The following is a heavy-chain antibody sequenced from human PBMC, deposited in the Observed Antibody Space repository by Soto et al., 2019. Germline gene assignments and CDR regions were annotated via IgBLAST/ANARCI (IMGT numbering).Heavy chain of an antibody. CDR3: ARRRYSSSDMSLGRLDY. J-gene: IGHJ4*02. CDR1: GGSISSSSYY. D-gene: IGHD6-6*01. V-gene: IGHV4-39*01. Sequence: QLQLQESGPGLVKPSETLSLTCTVSGGSISSSSYYWGWIRQPPGKGLEWIGSIYYSGSTYYNPSLKSRVTISVDTSKNQFSLKLSSVTAADTAVYYCARRRYSSSDMSLGRLDYWGQGTLVTVSS. CDR2: IYYSGST.